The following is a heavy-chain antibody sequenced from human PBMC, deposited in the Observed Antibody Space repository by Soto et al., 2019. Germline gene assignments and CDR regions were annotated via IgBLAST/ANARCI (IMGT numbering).Heavy chain of an antibody. CDR2: IKQDGSEK. J-gene: IGHJ6*02. V-gene: IGHV3-7*01. D-gene: IGHD3-3*01. CDR3: ARDRYSYYDFWSGSLPYYYYVMDV. Sequence: PGGSLRLSCAASGFTFSSYWMSWVRQAPGKGLEWVANIKQDGSEKYYVDSVMGRFTISRDNAKNSLYLQMNSLRAEDTAVYYCARDRYSYYDFWSGSLPYYYYVMDVWGQGTTVTVSS. CDR1: GFTFSSYW.